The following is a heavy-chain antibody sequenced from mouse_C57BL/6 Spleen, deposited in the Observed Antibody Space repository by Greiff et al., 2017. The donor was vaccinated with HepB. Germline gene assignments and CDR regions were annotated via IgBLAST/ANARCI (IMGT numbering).Heavy chain of an antibody. J-gene: IGHJ3*01. V-gene: IGHV1-64*01. Sequence: QVQLQQPGAELVKPGASVKLSCKASGYTLTSYWMHWVKQRPGQGLEWIGMIHPNSGSTNYNEKFKSKATLTVDKSSSTAYMQLSSLTSEDSAVYYCAREEGIWFAYWGQGTLVTVSA. CDR2: IHPNSGST. CDR3: AREEGIWFAY. CDR1: GYTLTSYW.